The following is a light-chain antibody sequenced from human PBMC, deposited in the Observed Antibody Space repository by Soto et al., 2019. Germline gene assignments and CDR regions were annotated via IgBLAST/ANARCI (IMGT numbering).Light chain of an antibody. V-gene: IGKV3-20*01. CDR3: QQLNSYPPT. Sequence: IVLTQSPGTLSLSPGERATLSCRASQSVSNNYLAWYQQKPGQAPRLXIYGASNRATGIPDRFSGSGSGTEFTLTISSLQPEDFATYYCQQLNSYPPTFGGGTKVDIK. CDR2: GAS. J-gene: IGKJ4*01. CDR1: QSVSNNY.